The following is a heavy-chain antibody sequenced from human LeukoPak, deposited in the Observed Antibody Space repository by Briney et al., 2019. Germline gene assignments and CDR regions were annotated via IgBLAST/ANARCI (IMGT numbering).Heavy chain of an antibody. J-gene: IGHJ4*02. CDR2: IYYSGST. CDR3: ARLHPTRSSGWYGPHFDY. D-gene: IGHD6-19*01. CDR1: GGSISSSSYY. V-gene: IGHV4-39*01. Sequence: PSETLSLTCTVSGGSISSSSYYWGWIRQPPGKGLEWIGSIYYSGSTYYNPSLKSRVAISVDTSKNQFSLKLSSVTAADTAVYYCARLHPTRSSGWYGPHFDYWGQGTLVTVSS.